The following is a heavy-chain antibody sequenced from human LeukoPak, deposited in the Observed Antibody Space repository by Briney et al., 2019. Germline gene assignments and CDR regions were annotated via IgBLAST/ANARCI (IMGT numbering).Heavy chain of an antibody. CDR2: ISSSSSYI. D-gene: IGHD3-3*01. J-gene: IGHJ4*02. CDR3: AKADQYDFWSGYARYFDY. V-gene: IGHV3-21*04. CDR1: GFTFSSYS. Sequence: GGSLRLSCAASGFTFSSYSMNWVRQAPGKGLEWVSSISSSSSYIYYADSVKGRFTISRDNAKNSLYLQMNSLRAEDTAVYYCAKADQYDFWSGYARYFDYWGQGTLVTVSS.